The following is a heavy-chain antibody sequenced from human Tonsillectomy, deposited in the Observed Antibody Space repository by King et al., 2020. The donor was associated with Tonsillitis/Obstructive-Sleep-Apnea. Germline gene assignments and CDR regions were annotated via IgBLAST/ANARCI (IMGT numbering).Heavy chain of an antibody. CDR1: GFTFSNYW. Sequence: VQLVESGGGLVQPGGSLRLSCAASGFTFSNYWMTWVRQAPGKGLEWVANIKQDGSEKYYVDSVKGRFTVSRDNAKNSLFLQMNSLRAEDTAVYYCSSSGYLDYWGQGTLVTVSSGMDVWGQGTTVTVSS. CDR2: IKQDGSEK. V-gene: IGHV3-7*03. CDR3: SSSGYLDYWGQGTLVTVSSGMDV. J-gene: IGHJ6*02. D-gene: IGHD6-13*01.